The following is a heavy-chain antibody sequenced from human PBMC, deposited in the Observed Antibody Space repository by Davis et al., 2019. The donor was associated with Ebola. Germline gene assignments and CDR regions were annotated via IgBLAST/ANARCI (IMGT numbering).Heavy chain of an antibody. Sequence: GSLRLSFAVYGGSFSGYYWSWIRQPPGKGLEWIGEINHSGSTNYNPSLKSRVTIPVDTSKNQFSLKLSSVTAADTAVYYCARVRYYGSGSPIDYWGQGTLVTVSS. CDR3: ARVRYYGSGSPIDY. CDR2: INHSGST. CDR1: GGSFSGYY. J-gene: IGHJ4*02. D-gene: IGHD3-10*01. V-gene: IGHV4-34*01.